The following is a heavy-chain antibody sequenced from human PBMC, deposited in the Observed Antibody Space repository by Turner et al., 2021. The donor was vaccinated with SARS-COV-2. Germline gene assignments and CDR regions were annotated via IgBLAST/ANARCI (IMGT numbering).Heavy chain of an antibody. CDR1: GYTLIELS. V-gene: IGHV1-24*01. Sequence: QVQLVPSGAGVKKPGATVKVCCEVAGYTLIELSMHWVRQAPGKGLGWMEGFDPEEGKTIYAQKFQGRVTMTEDTSTDTAYMELSSLRSDNTAVYYCATAPGMTTTGWFDPWGQGTLVTVSS. CDR2: FDPEEGKT. D-gene: IGHD4-4*01. CDR3: ATAPGMTTTGWFDP. J-gene: IGHJ5*02.